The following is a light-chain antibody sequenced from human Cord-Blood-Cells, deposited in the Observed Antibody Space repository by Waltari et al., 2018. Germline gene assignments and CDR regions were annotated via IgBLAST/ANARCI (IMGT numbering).Light chain of an antibody. CDR3: MQALQPPWT. Sequence: DIVMTQSPLSLHVTPGEPASISCRSSQSLLHSNGYNYLDWYLQKPGQAQQLLIYLGSNLASGVPDRFSGSGSGTDFTLKISRVEAEDVGVYYCMQALQPPWTFGQGTKVEIK. V-gene: IGKV2-28*01. CDR2: LGS. J-gene: IGKJ1*01. CDR1: QSLLHSNGYNY.